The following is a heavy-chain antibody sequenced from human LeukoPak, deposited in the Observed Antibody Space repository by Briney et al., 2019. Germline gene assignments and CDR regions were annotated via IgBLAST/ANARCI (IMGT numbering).Heavy chain of an antibody. CDR2: IYTSGST. CDR1: GGSISSYY. V-gene: IGHV4-4*07. D-gene: IGHD2-15*01. Sequence: NPSETLFLTCTVSGGSISSYYWSWIRQPAGKGLEWIGRIYTSGSTNYNPSLKSRVTMSVDTSKNQFSLKLSSVTAADTAVYYCARDSPRFPGDHCSGGSCYLRDRPSYYYGMDVWGQGTTVTVSS. CDR3: ARDSPRFPGDHCSGGSCYLRDRPSYYYGMDV. J-gene: IGHJ6*02.